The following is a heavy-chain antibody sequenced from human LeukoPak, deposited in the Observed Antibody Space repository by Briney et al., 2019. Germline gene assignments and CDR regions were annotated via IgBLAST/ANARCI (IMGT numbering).Heavy chain of an antibody. CDR2: INEDGSEK. D-gene: IGHD4-23*01. J-gene: IGHJ4*02. Sequence: GGSLRLSCAASGFTFSTYWMSWVRQLPGKGLQWVANINEDGSEKDYVDSVKGRFTISRDNAKNSLYLQMDSLRAEDTAVYYCARDYGGRLGYLDYWGQGALVTVSS. CDR1: GFTFSTYW. V-gene: IGHV3-7*01. CDR3: ARDYGGRLGYLDY.